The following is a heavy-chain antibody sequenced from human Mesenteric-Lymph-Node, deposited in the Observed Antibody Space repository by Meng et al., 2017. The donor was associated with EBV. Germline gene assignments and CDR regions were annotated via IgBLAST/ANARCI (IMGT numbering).Heavy chain of an antibody. CDR1: GGSFSDYYY. CDR2: INHSGGT. D-gene: IGHD3-10*01. Sequence: VTLQRVCAALLRLSGTLPLARGVLGGSFSDYYYWSWIRQSPGKGLEWIGEINHSGGTNYNPSLKSRVTISVDTSKNQFSLRLSSVTAADTAVYYCARVLLRGVILLWGQGTLVTVSS. V-gene: IGHV4-34*02. CDR3: ARVLLRGVILL. J-gene: IGHJ4*02.